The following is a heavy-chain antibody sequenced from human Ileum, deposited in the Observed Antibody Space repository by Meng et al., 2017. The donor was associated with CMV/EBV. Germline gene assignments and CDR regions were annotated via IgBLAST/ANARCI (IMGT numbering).Heavy chain of an antibody. V-gene: IGHV3-11*04. CDR1: GFTFSDYY. D-gene: IGHD1-26*01. Sequence: GGSLKISCAASGFTFSDYYMSWIRQAPGKGLEWVSYISSSGSTIYYADSVKGRFTISRDNAKNSLFLQMNSLRADDTAVYYCARGGNYYDAFDIWGQGTMVTVSS. J-gene: IGHJ3*02. CDR2: ISSSGSTI. CDR3: ARGGNYYDAFDI.